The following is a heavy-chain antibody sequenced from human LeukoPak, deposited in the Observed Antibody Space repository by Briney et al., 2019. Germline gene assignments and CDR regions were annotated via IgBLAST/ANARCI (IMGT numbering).Heavy chain of an antibody. CDR2: ISAYNGNT. J-gene: IGHJ4*02. V-gene: IGHV1-18*01. CDR1: GYTFTSYR. Sequence: WASVKVSCKASGYTFTSYRISWVRQAPGQGLEWMGWISAYNGNTNYVQNFQGRITMTTDTSTSTAYMELRSLRSADTAVFYCARITHRDGDHLDYWGQGTLVTVSS. D-gene: IGHD4-17*01. CDR3: ARITHRDGDHLDY.